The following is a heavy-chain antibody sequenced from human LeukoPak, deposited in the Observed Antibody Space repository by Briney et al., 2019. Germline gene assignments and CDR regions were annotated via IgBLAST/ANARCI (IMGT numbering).Heavy chain of an antibody. J-gene: IGHJ4*02. CDR1: GYSISSGYY. CDR3: ARPNYDSSGYAYYFDY. Sequence: PSETLSLTCAVSGYSISSGYYWGWLRQPPGKGLEWIESIYHSGSTYYNPSLKSRVTISVDTSKNQFSLKLSSVTAADTAVYYCARPNYDSSGYAYYFDYWGQGTLVTVSS. CDR2: IYHSGST. V-gene: IGHV4-38-2*01. D-gene: IGHD3-22*01.